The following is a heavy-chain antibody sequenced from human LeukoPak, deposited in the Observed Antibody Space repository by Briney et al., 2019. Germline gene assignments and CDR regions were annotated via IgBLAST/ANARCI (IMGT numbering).Heavy chain of an antibody. CDR3: ARDRYYYDSSGYYYFDY. V-gene: IGHV4-59*12. CDR1: GGSISRYY. CDR2: IYYSGST. J-gene: IGHJ4*02. D-gene: IGHD3-22*01. Sequence: SETLSLTCTVSGGSISRYYWSWIRQPPGKGLEWIGNIYYSGSTNYNPSLKSRVTMSVDTSKNQFSLKLSSVTAADTAVYYCARDRYYYDSSGYYYFDYWGQGTLVTVSS.